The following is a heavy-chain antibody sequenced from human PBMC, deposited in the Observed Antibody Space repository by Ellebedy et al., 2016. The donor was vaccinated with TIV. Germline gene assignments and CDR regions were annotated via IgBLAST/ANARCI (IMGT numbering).Heavy chain of an antibody. D-gene: IGHD4-17*01. J-gene: IGHJ3*02. CDR1: GFTFRSYY. CDR3: ATDGSYGDFRSPAHAFES. V-gene: IGHV3-7*01. Sequence: GGSLRLSCVASGFTFRSYYMSWVRRVPGRGLEWVAKIQDNGSERYYVDSVEGRFTISRDNTESSLYLQMNSLRAEDTAVYYCATDGSYGDFRSPAHAFESWGQGTMVSVSS. CDR2: IQDNGSER.